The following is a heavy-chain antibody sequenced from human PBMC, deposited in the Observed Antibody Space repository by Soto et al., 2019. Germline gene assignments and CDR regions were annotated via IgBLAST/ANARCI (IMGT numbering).Heavy chain of an antibody. Sequence: SVKVSCKASGFTFTSSAMQWVRQARGQRLEWIGWIVVGSGNTNYAQKFQERVTITRDMSTSTAYMELSSLRSEDTAVYYCAADEVECSSTSCYSANWFDPWGQGTLVTVSS. CDR1: GFTFTSSA. J-gene: IGHJ5*02. CDR2: IVVGSGNT. V-gene: IGHV1-58*02. D-gene: IGHD2-2*02. CDR3: AADEVECSSTSCYSANWFDP.